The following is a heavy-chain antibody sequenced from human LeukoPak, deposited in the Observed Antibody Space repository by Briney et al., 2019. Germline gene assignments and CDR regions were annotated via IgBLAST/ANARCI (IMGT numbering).Heavy chain of an antibody. CDR2: ISSSSSYT. V-gene: IGHV3-11*06. D-gene: IGHD3-16*01. J-gene: IGHJ5*02. Sequence: GGSLRLSCAASGFTFSDYYMSWIRQAPGKGLEWVSYISSSSSYTNYADSVKGRFTISRDNSKNTLYLQMNSLRAEDTAVYYCARDARGFGSYNWFDPWGQGTLVTVSS. CDR1: GFTFSDYY. CDR3: ARDARGFGSYNWFDP.